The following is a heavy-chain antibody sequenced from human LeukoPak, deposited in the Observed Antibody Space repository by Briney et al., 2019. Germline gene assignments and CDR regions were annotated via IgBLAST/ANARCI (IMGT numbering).Heavy chain of an antibody. J-gene: IGHJ4*02. V-gene: IGHV3-13*01. CDR1: GFTFSNYD. CDR2: IGTAGDT. D-gene: IGHD6-19*01. CDR3: ARGKESGIEVAGR. Sequence: PGGSLRLSCAASGFTFSNYDMHWVRQPTGKGLEWVSGIGTAGDTYYADSVKGRFTISRENAKNSFYLQVNSLRSEDTAVYYCARGKESGIEVAGRWGQGTLVTVSS.